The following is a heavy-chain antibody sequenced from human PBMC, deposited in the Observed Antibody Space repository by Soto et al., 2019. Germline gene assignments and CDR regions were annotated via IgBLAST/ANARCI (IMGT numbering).Heavy chain of an antibody. CDR2: INHSGST. V-gene: IGHV4-34*01. CDR3: ARGKTVTGYYYYYGMDV. J-gene: IGHJ6*02. CDR1: GGSFSGYY. D-gene: IGHD4-17*01. Sequence: QVQLQQWGAGLLKPSETLSLTCAVYGGSFSGYYWSWIRQPPGKGLEWIGEINHSGSTNYNPSLKSRVTISVDTSKNQFSLKLSSVTAADTAVYYCARGKTVTGYYYYYGMDVWGQGTTVTVSS.